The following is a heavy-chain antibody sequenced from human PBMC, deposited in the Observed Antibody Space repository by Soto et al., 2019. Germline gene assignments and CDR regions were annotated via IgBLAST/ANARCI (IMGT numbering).Heavy chain of an antibody. CDR2: IYHSGST. CDR1: GGSISSGGYS. V-gene: IGHV4-30-2*01. J-gene: IGHJ5*02. D-gene: IGHD3-3*01. Sequence: TLSLTCAVSGGSISSGGYSWSWIRQPPGKGLEWIGYIYHSGSTYYKPSLKSRVTISVDRSKNQFSLKLSSVTAADTAVYYCARLDFRMKWFDTWGQGALVTVSS. CDR3: ARLDFRMKWFDT.